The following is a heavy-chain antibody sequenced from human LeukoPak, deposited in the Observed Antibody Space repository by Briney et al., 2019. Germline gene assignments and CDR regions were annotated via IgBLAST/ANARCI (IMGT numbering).Heavy chain of an antibody. CDR3: ATGGAHRTNGVCYGEWFDP. J-gene: IGHJ5*02. Sequence: GASVKVSCKVSGYTLTELSMHWVRQAPGKGLEWMGGFDPEDGETIYAQKFQGRVTMTEDTSTDTAYMELSSLRSEDTAVYYCATGGAHRTNGVCYGEWFDPWGQGTLVTVSS. CDR1: GYTLTELS. V-gene: IGHV1-24*01. D-gene: IGHD2-8*01. CDR2: FDPEDGET.